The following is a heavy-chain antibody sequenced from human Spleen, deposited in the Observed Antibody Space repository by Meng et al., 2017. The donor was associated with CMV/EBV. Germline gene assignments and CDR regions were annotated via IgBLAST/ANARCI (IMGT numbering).Heavy chain of an antibody. Sequence: GESLKISCAASGFTFSSYNMNWVRQAPGRGLEWVSSISSSSSYMYYADSVKGRFTISRDNAKNSLYLQMHSLRAEDTAVYYCARDDGSGNVYDFYFGMDVWGPGTTVTVSS. CDR1: GFTFSSYN. CDR3: ARDDGSGNVYDFYFGMDV. D-gene: IGHD3-10*01. V-gene: IGHV3-21*01. CDR2: ISSSSSYM. J-gene: IGHJ6*02.